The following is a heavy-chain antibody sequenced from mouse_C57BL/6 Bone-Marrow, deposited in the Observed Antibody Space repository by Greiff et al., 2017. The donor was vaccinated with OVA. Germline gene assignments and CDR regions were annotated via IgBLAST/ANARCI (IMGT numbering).Heavy chain of an antibody. CDR1: GFTFSSYG. J-gene: IGHJ1*03. Sequence: EVQRVESGGDLVKPGGSLKLSCAASGFTFSSYGMSWVRQTPDKRLEWVATISSGGSYTYYPDSVKGRFTISRDNAKNTLYLQMSSLKSEDTAMYYCARRHYYYGSSYYWYFDVWGTGTTVTVSS. CDR2: ISSGGSYT. V-gene: IGHV5-6*01. CDR3: ARRHYYYGSSYYWYFDV. D-gene: IGHD1-1*01.